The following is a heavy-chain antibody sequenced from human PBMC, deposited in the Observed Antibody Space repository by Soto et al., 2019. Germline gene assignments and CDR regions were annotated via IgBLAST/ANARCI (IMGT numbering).Heavy chain of an antibody. J-gene: IGHJ4*02. CDR3: ARTLMNYYDSSGYQYYFDY. V-gene: IGHV4-34*01. CDR1: GGSFSGYY. CDR2: INHSGST. Sequence: SETLSLTCAVYGGSFSGYYWSWIRQPPGKGLEWIGEINHSGSTNYNPSLKSRVTISVDTSKNQFSLKLSSVTAADTAVYYCARTLMNYYDSSGYQYYFDYWGQGTLVTVSS. D-gene: IGHD3-22*01.